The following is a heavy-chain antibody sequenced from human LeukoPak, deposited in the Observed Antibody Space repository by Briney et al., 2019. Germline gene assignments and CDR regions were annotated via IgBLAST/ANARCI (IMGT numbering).Heavy chain of an antibody. Sequence: PGGSLRLSCAASGFTFSSYWMSWVRQAPGKGLEWVANIEQDGSEKYYVDSVKGRFTISRDNAKNSLYLQMNSLRAEDTAVYYCARDPTRADIVVVVAATYFDYWGQGTLVTVSS. V-gene: IGHV3-7*01. D-gene: IGHD2-15*01. CDR1: GFTFSSYW. J-gene: IGHJ4*02. CDR3: ARDPTRADIVVVVAATYFDY. CDR2: IEQDGSEK.